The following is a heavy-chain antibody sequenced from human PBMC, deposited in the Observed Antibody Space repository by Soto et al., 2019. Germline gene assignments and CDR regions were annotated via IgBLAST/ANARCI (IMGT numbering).Heavy chain of an antibody. CDR3: ARRTAEVVTMVRGVTISSEYYYYMDV. V-gene: IGHV4-59*08. J-gene: IGHJ6*03. Sequence: SETLSLTCTVSGGSISSYYWSWIRQPPGKGLEWIGYIYYSGSTNYNPSLKSRVTISVDTSKNQFSLKLSSVTAADTAVYYCARRTAEVVTMVRGVTISSEYYYYMDVWGKGTTVTVSS. CDR2: IYYSGST. CDR1: GGSISSYY. D-gene: IGHD3-10*01.